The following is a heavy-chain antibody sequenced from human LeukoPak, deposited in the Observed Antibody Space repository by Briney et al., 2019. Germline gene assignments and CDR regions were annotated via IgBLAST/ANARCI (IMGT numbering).Heavy chain of an antibody. V-gene: IGHV3-15*01. CDR2: IRSGGAR. CDR3: AVDTPVIDAQIDY. Sequence: AGGSLRLSCTASGFIFSHAWMNWVRQAPGKGPQWLGRIRSGGAREYAAPAQGRFTISRDDSRNTVYLEMNNLDTDDTAVYFCAVDTPVIDAQIDYWGQGTLVTVSS. CDR1: GFIFSHAW. D-gene: IGHD3-16*02. J-gene: IGHJ4*02.